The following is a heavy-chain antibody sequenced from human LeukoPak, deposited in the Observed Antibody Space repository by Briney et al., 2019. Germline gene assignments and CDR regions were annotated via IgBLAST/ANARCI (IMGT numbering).Heavy chain of an antibody. CDR3: ARASKREGLLGARVRAFDI. V-gene: IGHV4-34*01. Sequence: SETLSLTCAVYGGSFSGYYWSWIRQPPGKGLEWIGEINHSGSTNYNPSPKSRVTISVDTSKNQFSLKLSSVTAADTAVYYCARASKREGLLGARVRAFDIWDQGTMVTVSS. CDR2: INHSGST. J-gene: IGHJ3*02. CDR1: GGSFSGYY. D-gene: IGHD3-10*01.